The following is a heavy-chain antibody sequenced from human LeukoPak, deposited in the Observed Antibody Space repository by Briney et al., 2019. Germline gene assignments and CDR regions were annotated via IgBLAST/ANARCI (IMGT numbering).Heavy chain of an antibody. CDR1: GFTFSSYW. CDR2: IKQDGSEK. CDR3: ASLPMGRSYGSGPDFDY. D-gene: IGHD3-10*01. J-gene: IGHJ4*02. Sequence: QPGGSLRLSCAASGFTFSSYWMSWVRQAPGKGLEWVPNIKQDGSEKYYVDSVKGRFTISRDNAKNSLYLQMNSLRAEDTAVYYCASLPMGRSYGSGPDFDYWGQGTLVTVSS. V-gene: IGHV3-7*01.